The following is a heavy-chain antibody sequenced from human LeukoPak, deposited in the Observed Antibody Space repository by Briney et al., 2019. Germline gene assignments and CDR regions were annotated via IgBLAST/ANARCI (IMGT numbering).Heavy chain of an antibody. Sequence: PGGSLRLSCSASGFTFTSYAMNWVRQAPGKGLEWVSTINFSGNNTFYADSVKGRFTISRDISKNTLYLRMDSLRAEDTAVYYCAKSSSGWFNWGQGTLVTVSS. CDR2: INFSGNNT. CDR1: GFTFTSYA. D-gene: IGHD6-19*01. V-gene: IGHV3-23*05. CDR3: AKSSSGWFN. J-gene: IGHJ4*02.